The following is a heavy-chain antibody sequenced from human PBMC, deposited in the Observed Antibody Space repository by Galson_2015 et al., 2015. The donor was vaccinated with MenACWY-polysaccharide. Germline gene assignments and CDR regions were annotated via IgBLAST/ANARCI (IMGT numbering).Heavy chain of an antibody. V-gene: IGHV3-9*01. J-gene: IGHJ4*02. CDR3: AKGEYSSSYFDY. Sequence: SLRLSCAASGFTFDDYAMHWVRQAPGKGLEWVSGISWNSGSIGYADSVKGRFTISRDNAKNSLYLQMNSLRAEDTALYYCAKGEYSSSYFDYWSQGTLVTVSS. CDR1: GFTFDDYA. CDR2: ISWNSGSI. D-gene: IGHD6-6*01.